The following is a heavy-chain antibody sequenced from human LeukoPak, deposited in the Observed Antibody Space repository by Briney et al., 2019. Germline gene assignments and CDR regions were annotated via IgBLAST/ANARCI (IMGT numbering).Heavy chain of an antibody. Sequence: SETLSLTCTVSGVSISTTSYYWGWIRQTPGKGLEWIGSMLYRGSTYYSPSLRSRVIISADASKNQFFLTLSAVTAADTAVYYCARQGGWGGALSFFDSWGQGTLVTVSS. D-gene: IGHD3-16*01. CDR1: GVSISTTSYY. J-gene: IGHJ4*02. CDR2: MLYRGST. V-gene: IGHV4-39*01. CDR3: ARQGGWGGALSFFDS.